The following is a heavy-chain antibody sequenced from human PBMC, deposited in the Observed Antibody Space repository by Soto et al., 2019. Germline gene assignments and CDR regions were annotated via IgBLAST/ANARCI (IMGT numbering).Heavy chain of an antibody. D-gene: IGHD1-1*01. CDR2: ISYDGSSK. CDR3: ARENDDAFDI. J-gene: IGHJ3*02. V-gene: IGHV3-30-3*01. CDR1: GFTFSSYA. Sequence: QVQLVESGGGVVQPGRSLRLSCAASGFTFSSYAMHWVRQAPGKGLEWVAVISYDGSSKYYADSVKGRFTISRDNSKNTLYLQMNSLRAEDTAVYYCARENDDAFDIWGQGTMVTVSS.